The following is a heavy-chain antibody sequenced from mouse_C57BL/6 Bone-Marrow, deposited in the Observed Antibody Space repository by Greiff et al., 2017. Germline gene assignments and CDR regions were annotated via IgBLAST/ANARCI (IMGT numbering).Heavy chain of an antibody. V-gene: IGHV1-26*01. CDR3: ERYYSGIAY. J-gene: IGHJ3*01. D-gene: IGHD2-12*01. CDR1: GYTFTDYY. CDR2: INPNNGGT. Sequence: EVQLQQSGPELVKPGASVKISCKASGYTFTDYYMNWVKQSHVKSLEWIGDINPNNGGTSYNQKFKGKATLTADKSSSTAYMGRRSLTSEDAAVYYCERYYSGIAYRGQGTLVTVSA.